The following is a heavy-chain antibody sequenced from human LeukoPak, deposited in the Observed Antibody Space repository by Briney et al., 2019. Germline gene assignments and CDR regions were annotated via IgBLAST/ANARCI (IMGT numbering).Heavy chain of an antibody. V-gene: IGHV4-34*01. CDR3: ASSADGIDY. CDR2: INHSGST. D-gene: IGHD6-13*01. J-gene: IGHJ4*02. Sequence: PSETLSLTCAVYGGSFSGYYWSWIRQPPGKGLEWIGEINHSGSTNYNPSLKSRVTISVDTSKNQFSLELSSVTAADAAVYYCASSADGIDYWGQGTLVTVSS. CDR1: GGSFSGYY.